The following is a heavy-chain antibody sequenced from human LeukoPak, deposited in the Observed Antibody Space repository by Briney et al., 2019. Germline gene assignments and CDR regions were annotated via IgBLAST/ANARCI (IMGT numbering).Heavy chain of an antibody. CDR1: GYSISSGYY. V-gene: IGHV4-38-2*02. Sequence: PSETLSLTCTVSGYSISSGYYWGWIRQPPGKGLEWIGSIYHSGSTYYNPSLKSRVTISVDTSKNQFSLKLSSVTAADTAVYYCARDPAATADYWGQGTLVTVPS. J-gene: IGHJ4*02. CDR3: ARDPAATADY. D-gene: IGHD2-15*01. CDR2: IYHSGST.